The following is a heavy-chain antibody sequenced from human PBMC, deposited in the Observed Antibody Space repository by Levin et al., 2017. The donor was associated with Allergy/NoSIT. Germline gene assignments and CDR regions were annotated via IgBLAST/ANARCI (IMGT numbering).Heavy chain of an antibody. J-gene: IGHJ4*02. CDR3: AKAGSSWYIEIDH. CDR2: ISAGGGNT. V-gene: IGHV3-23*01. CDR1: GFTFSTYA. Sequence: GESLKISCAASGFTFSTYAMSWVRQAPGKGLEWVSVISAGGGNTIYAESVKGRFTISRDNSKDTLYLQMNSLTAEDTAVYYCAKAGSSWYIEIDHWGQGTLVTVSS. D-gene: IGHD6-13*01.